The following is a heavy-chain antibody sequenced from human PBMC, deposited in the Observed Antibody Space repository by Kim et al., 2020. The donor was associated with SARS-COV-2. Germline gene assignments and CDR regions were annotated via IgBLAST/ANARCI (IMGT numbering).Heavy chain of an antibody. D-gene: IGHD2-21*02. Sequence: GGSLRLSCPASGFTFSNYAMSWVRQAPGKGLEWVSVISASGGSTFSADSVKGRFTISRDNSKNTLYLQMNSLRAEDTAVYYCAKDSPSGGWRLEGFEYWGQGTLVTVSS. CDR2: ISASGGST. CDR1: GFTFSNYA. J-gene: IGHJ4*02. CDR3: AKDSPSGGWRLEGFEY. V-gene: IGHV3-23*01.